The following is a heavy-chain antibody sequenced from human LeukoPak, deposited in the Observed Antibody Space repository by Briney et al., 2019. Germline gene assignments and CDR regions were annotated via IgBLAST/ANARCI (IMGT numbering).Heavy chain of an antibody. CDR2: INPNSGGT. CDR3: ARGSPRSSWYGFDP. J-gene: IGHJ5*02. D-gene: IGHD6-13*01. V-gene: IGHV1-2*02. CDR1: GYTFTGYY. Sequence: ASVKVSCKASGYTFTGYYMHWVRQAPGQGLEWMGWINPNSGGTNYAQKFQGRVTMTRDTSISTAYMELSRLRSDDTAVYYCARGSPRSSWYGFDPWGQGTLVTVSS.